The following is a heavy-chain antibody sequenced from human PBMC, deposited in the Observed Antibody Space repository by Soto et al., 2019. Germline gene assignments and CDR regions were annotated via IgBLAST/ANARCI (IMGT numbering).Heavy chain of an antibody. CDR1: GFTFTSSA. V-gene: IGHV1-58*01. Sequence: SVKVSCKASGFTFTSSAVQWVRQARGQRLEWIGWIVVGSGNTNYAQKFQERVTITRDMSTSTAYMELSSLKASDTAMYYCARLTLAHDSSGYHIFDYWGLGTLVTVSS. J-gene: IGHJ4*02. CDR3: ARLTLAHDSSGYHIFDY. D-gene: IGHD3-22*01. CDR2: IVVGSGNT.